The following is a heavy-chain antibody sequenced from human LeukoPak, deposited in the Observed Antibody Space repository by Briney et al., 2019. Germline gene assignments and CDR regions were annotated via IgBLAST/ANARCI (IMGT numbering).Heavy chain of an antibody. V-gene: IGHV3-23*01. Sequence: GGSLRLSCAAAGFSFSNYAMGWVRQAPGQGLEWVSSISGSGGITYYTDSVKGRFTISRDNSKNTLYLQMNSLRAEDTAVYYCAKGSVGYCTDTSCYYFDYWGQGNLVTVSS. J-gene: IGHJ4*02. CDR1: GFSFSNYA. D-gene: IGHD2-2*01. CDR3: AKGSVGYCTDTSCYYFDY. CDR2: ISGSGGIT.